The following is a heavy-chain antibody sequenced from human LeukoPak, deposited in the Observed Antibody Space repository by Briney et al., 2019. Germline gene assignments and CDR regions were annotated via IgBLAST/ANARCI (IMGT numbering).Heavy chain of an antibody. V-gene: IGHV3-23*01. D-gene: IGHD6-19*01. J-gene: IGHJ6*02. CDR2: ISGSGGST. Sequence: GGSLRLSRAASGFTFSSYAMSWVRQAPGKGLEWVSAISGSGGSTYYADSVKGRFTISRDNSKNTLYLQMNSLRAEDTAVYYCAKDIAVAGTANYYYGMDVWGQGTTVTVSS. CDR1: GFTFSSYA. CDR3: AKDIAVAGTANYYYGMDV.